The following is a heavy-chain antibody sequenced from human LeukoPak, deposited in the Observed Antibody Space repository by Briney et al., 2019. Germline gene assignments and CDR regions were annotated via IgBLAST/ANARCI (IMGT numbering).Heavy chain of an antibody. CDR2: VYYRAKWYN. J-gene: IGHJ5*02. CDR3: AKGGFVRGGTSSWFDP. CDR1: GYRVSCNSCA. V-gene: IGHV6-1*01. D-gene: IGHD3-10*02. Sequence: SQTLSLTCAISGYRVSCNSCAWSWIRQSPSRGLKWLGRVYYRAKWYNDYAISVKSRITFNPDTSKTQFSLQLNSVTPEDTAVYYCAKGGFVRGGTSSWFDPWGQGTLVTVSS.